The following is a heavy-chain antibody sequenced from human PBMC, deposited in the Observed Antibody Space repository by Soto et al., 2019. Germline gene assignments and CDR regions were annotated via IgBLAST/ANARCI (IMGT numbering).Heavy chain of an antibody. Sequence: HPGGSLRLSCAASGFTFSSYAMSWVRQAPGKGLEWVSAISGSGGSTYYADSVKGRFTISRDNSKNTLYLQMNSLRAEDTAVYYCAKDVTMVPENWFDPWGQGTLVTVSS. J-gene: IGHJ5*02. CDR2: ISGSGGST. V-gene: IGHV3-23*01. D-gene: IGHD3-10*01. CDR3: AKDVTMVPENWFDP. CDR1: GFTFSSYA.